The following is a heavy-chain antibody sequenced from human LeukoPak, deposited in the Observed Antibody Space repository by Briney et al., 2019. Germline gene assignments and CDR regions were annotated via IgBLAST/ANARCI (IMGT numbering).Heavy chain of an antibody. CDR3: ARASPYCSSTSCSFDY. J-gene: IGHJ4*02. CDR1: GYSFTSYW. D-gene: IGHD2-2*01. V-gene: IGHV5-51*01. CDR2: IYPGDSDT. Sequence: VESLKISCKGSGYSFTSYWIGWVRQMPGKGLEWMGIIYPGDSDTRYSPSFQGQVTISADKSISTAYLQWSSLKASDTAMYYCARASPYCSSTSCSFDYWGQGTLVTVSS.